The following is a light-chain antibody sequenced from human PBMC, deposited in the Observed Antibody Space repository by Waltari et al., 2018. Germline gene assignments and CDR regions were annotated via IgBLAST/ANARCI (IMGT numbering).Light chain of an antibody. CDR3: STWNNDLGGFVL. J-gene: IGLJ2*01. Sequence: QSVLTQPPSVSGTSGQTITIPCSGSKSNIARNFVYWNHQLPGAPPPLLIYRNDQRPSGIPDRVSGSNSGTSASLAISGLRSDDEGDYFCSTWNNDLGGFVLFGEGTRLTVL. CDR2: RND. CDR1: KSNIARNF. V-gene: IGLV1-47*01.